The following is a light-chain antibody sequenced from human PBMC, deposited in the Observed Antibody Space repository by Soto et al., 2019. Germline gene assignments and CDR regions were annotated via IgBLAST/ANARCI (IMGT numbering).Light chain of an antibody. Sequence: EIVMTQSPVTLSVSPGERATLSCRASQSVSTNLAWYQQKPGQAPRVLIYGASTRATNIPARFSGSGSGTDFTLTISSLQSEDFAVYYCQQYYSTYTFGQGTKLEIK. CDR3: QQYYSTYT. J-gene: IGKJ2*01. CDR2: GAS. CDR1: QSVSTN. V-gene: IGKV3-15*01.